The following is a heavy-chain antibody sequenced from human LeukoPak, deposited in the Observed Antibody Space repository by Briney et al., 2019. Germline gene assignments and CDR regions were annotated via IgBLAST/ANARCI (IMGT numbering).Heavy chain of an antibody. CDR1: GSTLTEIS. CDR2: FGPQVGET. D-gene: IGHD3-10*01. V-gene: IGHV1-24*01. J-gene: IGHJ4*02. CDR3: ATGAMVYEY. Sequence: ASVKVSCRVSGSTLTEISIDWVRQAPGKGLECMGTFGPQVGETIHAQKLQGRLKMTADTSTDTAYMEMTSLQSEDTAVYYCATGAMVYEYWGQGTLVTVSS.